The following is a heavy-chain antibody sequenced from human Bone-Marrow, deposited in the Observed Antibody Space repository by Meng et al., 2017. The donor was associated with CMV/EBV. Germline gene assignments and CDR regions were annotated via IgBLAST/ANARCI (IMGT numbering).Heavy chain of an antibody. V-gene: IGHV3-66*02. D-gene: IGHD3-3*01. CDR2: IYSGGST. CDR3: ARERRITIFGVVIPYYYFDY. Sequence: GESLKISCAASGFTVSSNYMSWVRQAPGKGLEWVSVIYSGGSTYYADAVKGRFTISRDNSKNTLYLQVNSLRAEDTAVYYCARERRITIFGVVIPYYYFDYWGQGTLVTVSS. J-gene: IGHJ4*02. CDR1: GFTVSSNY.